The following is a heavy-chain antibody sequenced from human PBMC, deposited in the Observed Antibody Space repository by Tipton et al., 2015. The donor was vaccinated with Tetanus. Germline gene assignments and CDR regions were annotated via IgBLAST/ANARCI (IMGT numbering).Heavy chain of an antibody. D-gene: IGHD6-13*01. J-gene: IGHJ3*02. CDR1: GDSVSSNSAA. CDR2: TYYRSKWYN. Sequence: LSLTCAISGDSVSSNSAAWNWIRQSPSRGLEWLGRTYYRSKWYNDYAVSVKSRITISPDTSKNQFSLQLNSVTPEDTAVYYCARDRQQLVRDGGYAFDIWGQGTMVTVSS. CDR3: ARDRQQLVRDGGYAFDI. V-gene: IGHV6-1*01.